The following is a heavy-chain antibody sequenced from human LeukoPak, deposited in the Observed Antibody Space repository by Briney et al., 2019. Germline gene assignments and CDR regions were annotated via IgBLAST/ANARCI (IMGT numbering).Heavy chain of an antibody. V-gene: IGHV4-34*01. CDR3: ARGLQGSGSYEGHNWFDP. J-gene: IGHJ5*02. Sequence: SETLSLTCAVYGGSFSGYYWTWIRQPPGKGLEWIGEINHSGSTNYNPSLKRRGTISVNTSRNQFSLKLNSVTAADTAVYYCARGLQGSGSYEGHNWFDPWGRGNLVTVSS. CDR2: INHSGST. CDR1: GGSFSGYY. D-gene: IGHD3-10*01.